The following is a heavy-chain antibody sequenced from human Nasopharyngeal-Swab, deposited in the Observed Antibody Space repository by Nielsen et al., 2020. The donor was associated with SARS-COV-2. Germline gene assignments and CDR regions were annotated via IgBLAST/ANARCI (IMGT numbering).Heavy chain of an antibody. V-gene: IGHV3-30*18. Sequence: WIRQPPGKGLEWVAVISYDGSNKYYADSVKGRFTISRDNSKNTLYLQTNSLRAEDTAVYYCAKAALIGNYFYYYYYMDVWGKGTTVTVSS. CDR3: AKAALIGNYFYYYYYMDV. D-gene: IGHD1-26*01. CDR2: ISYDGSNK. J-gene: IGHJ6*03.